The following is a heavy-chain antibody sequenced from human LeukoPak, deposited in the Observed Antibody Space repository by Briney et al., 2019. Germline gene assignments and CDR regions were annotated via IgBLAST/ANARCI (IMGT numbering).Heavy chain of an antibody. D-gene: IGHD5-18*01. CDR2: IYYSGST. CDR3: ARSTRRDTEVALAEYFQH. CDR1: GASISSYY. V-gene: IGHV4-59*01. Sequence: SETLSLTCTVSGASISSYYWSWIRQPPGKGLEWIGYIYYSGSTNYNPSLKSRVTISVDTSKNQFSLKLSSVTAADTAVYYCARSTRRDTEVALAEYFQHWGQGTLVTVSS. J-gene: IGHJ1*01.